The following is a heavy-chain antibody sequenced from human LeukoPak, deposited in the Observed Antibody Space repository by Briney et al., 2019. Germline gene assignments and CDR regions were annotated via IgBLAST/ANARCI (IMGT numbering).Heavy chain of an antibody. CDR1: GYTLTNYY. CDR2: INPSGGTT. CDR3: AREDVDTAMVYYYYGMDV. D-gene: IGHD5-18*01. Sequence: ASVKVSCKASGYTLTNYYMHWVRQAPGQGLEWMGIINPSGGTTSYAQKFQGRVTMTRDTSTSTVYMELSSLRSEDTAVYYCAREDVDTAMVYYYYGMDVWGQGTTVTVSS. J-gene: IGHJ6*02. V-gene: IGHV1-46*01.